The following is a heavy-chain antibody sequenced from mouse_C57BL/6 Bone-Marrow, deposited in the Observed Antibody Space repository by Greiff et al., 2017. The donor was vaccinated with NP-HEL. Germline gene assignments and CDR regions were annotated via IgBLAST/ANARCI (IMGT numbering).Heavy chain of an antibody. CDR3: ARTAYYGSNPEY. Sequence: QVQLQQSGAELVKPGASVKMSCKASGYTFTSYWITWVKQRPGQGLEWIGDIYPGSGSTNYNEKFKSKATLTVDTSSSTAYMQLSSLTSEDSAVYYCARTAYYGSNPEYWGQGTTLTVSS. CDR1: GYTFTSYW. V-gene: IGHV1-55*01. CDR2: IYPGSGST. D-gene: IGHD1-1*01. J-gene: IGHJ2*01.